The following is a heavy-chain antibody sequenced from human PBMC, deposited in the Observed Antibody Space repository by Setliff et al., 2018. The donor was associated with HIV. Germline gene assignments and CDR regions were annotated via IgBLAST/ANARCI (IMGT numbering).Heavy chain of an antibody. D-gene: IGHD7-27*01. Sequence: SETLFLTCSVSGGSFSGYYWSWIRQPPGKGLEWIGYIYIYNSGSTNYNPSLTSRVTISADTSRNQFSLKLTSVTAADTAVYYCAVGTWPNFASWGQGTLVTVSS. V-gene: IGHV4-4*09. CDR2: IYIYNSGST. CDR1: GGSFSGYY. J-gene: IGHJ4*02. CDR3: AVGTWPNFAS.